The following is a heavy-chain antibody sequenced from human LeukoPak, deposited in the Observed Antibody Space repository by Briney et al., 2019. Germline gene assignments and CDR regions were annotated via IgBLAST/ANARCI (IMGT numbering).Heavy chain of an antibody. CDR2: IIPIFGTA. D-gene: IGHD6-13*01. CDR3: AQYSSSWYGDY. CDR1: GGTFSSYA. Sequence: GASVKVSCKASGGTFSSYAISWVRQAPGQGLEWMGGIIPIFGTASYAQKFQGRVTITADESTSTAYMELSSLRSEDTAVYYCAQYSSSWYGDYWGQGTLVTVSS. V-gene: IGHV1-69*13. J-gene: IGHJ4*02.